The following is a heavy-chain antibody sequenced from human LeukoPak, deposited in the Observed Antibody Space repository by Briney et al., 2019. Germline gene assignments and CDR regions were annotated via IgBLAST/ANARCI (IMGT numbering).Heavy chain of an antibody. Sequence: GGSLRLSCAASGFTFSSYAMHWVRQAPAKGLEWVAVVWYDGSKTYSADSVKGRITISRDDSKNTLYLQMNSLRAEDTAVYYCARGVDYYDSGGTIYYWGQGTLVSVSS. V-gene: IGHV3-33*01. CDR1: GFTFSSYA. D-gene: IGHD3-22*01. J-gene: IGHJ4*02. CDR3: ARGVDYYDSGGTIYY. CDR2: VWYDGSKT.